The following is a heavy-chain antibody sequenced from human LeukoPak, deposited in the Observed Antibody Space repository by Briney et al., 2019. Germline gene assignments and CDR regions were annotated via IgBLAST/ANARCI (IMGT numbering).Heavy chain of an antibody. CDR1: GYSFTSYW. CDR2: IYPGDSDT. Sequence: GESLQISCKGSGYSFTSYWIGWVRQMPGKGLEWMGIIYPGDSDTRYSPSFQGQVTISADKSISTAYLQWSSLKASDTAMYYCARGNTSNYYDSSGYSIDYWGQGTLVTVSS. V-gene: IGHV5-51*01. D-gene: IGHD3-22*01. CDR3: ARGNTSNYYDSSGYSIDY. J-gene: IGHJ4*02.